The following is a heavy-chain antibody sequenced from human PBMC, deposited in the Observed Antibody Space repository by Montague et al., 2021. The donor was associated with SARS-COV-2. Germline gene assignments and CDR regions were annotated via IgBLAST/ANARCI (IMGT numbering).Heavy chain of an antibody. J-gene: IGHJ3*02. CDR3: AREGAVVGARRTFDI. CDR2: IYYSGNT. V-gene: IGHV4-39*07. D-gene: IGHD2-15*01. CDR1: GGSISSRCYY. Sequence: SETLSLTCTISGGSISSRCYYWGWIRQPPGKGLEWIVGIYYSGNTYSNPSLKVRVTISVDPSKNQFSLTLTSVTAADTAVYFCAREGAVVGARRTFDIWGQGTMVTVSS.